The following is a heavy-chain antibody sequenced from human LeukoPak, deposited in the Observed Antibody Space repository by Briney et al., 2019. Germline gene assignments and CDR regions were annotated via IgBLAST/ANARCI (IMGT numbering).Heavy chain of an antibody. CDR1: GFTFSSYG. J-gene: IGHJ4*02. CDR3: AKDFGYGDQYYFDY. D-gene: IGHD4-17*01. Sequence: PGGSLRLSCAASGFTFSSYGMHWVRQAPGKGLEWVAVISYDGSNKYYADSVKGRFTISRDNSKNTLYLQMNSLRAEDTAVYYCAKDFGYGDQYYFDYWGQGTLVTVSS. V-gene: IGHV3-30*18. CDR2: ISYDGSNK.